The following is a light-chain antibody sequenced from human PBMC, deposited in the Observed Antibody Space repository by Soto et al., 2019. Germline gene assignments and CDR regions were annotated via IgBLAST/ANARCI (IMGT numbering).Light chain of an antibody. CDR2: GAS. CDR3: QQYHDTPMNT. V-gene: IGKV3-20*01. J-gene: IGKJ2*01. CDR1: QSVRSTF. Sequence: VLPQSPDTLSLSPGDRATLSCRASQSVRSTFLAWYQQKPGQAPRLLIYGASNRAAGIPERFSGSASGTEFTLTISRLEPDDSEVYYCQQYHDTPMNTFGQGTKLQIK.